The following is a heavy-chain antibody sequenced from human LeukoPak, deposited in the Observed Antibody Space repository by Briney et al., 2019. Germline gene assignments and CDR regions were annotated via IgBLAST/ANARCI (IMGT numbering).Heavy chain of an antibody. Sequence: GGSLRLSCAASGFTFSSYSMNWVRQAPGKGLEWVSSISSSSSYIYYADSVKGRFTISRDNAKNSLHLQMNSLRAEDTAVYYCARVRIGSYYYYYGMDVWGQGTTVTVCS. V-gene: IGHV3-21*01. CDR2: ISSSSSYI. CDR3: ARVRIGSYYYYYGMDV. J-gene: IGHJ6*01. CDR1: GFTFSSYS. D-gene: IGHD2-15*01.